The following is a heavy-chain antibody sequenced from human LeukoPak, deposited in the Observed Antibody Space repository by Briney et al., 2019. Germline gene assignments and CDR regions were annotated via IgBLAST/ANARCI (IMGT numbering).Heavy chain of an antibody. Sequence: SETLSLTCAVYGGSFSGYYWSWIRQPPGKGLEWIGEINHSGSTNYNPSLKSRVTISVDTSKNQFSLKLSSVTAADTAVYYCARLGGSYYNWFDPWGQGTLVTVSS. CDR2: INHSGST. V-gene: IGHV4-34*01. J-gene: IGHJ5*02. CDR1: GGSFSGYY. CDR3: ARLGGSYYNWFDP. D-gene: IGHD1-26*01.